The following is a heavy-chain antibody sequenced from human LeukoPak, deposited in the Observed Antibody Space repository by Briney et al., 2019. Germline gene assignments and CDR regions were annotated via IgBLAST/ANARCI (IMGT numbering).Heavy chain of an antibody. CDR3: ARSRSRGEYYYDSSGYSIDY. J-gene: IGHJ4*02. CDR2: IIPIFGTA. D-gene: IGHD3-22*01. CDR1: GGTFSSYS. Sequence: SVKVSCKASGGTFSSYSISWVRQAPGQGLEWMGGIIPIFGTANYAQKFQGRVTITADESTSTAYMELSSLRSEDTAVYYCARSRSRGEYYYDSSGYSIDYWGQGTLVTVSS. V-gene: IGHV1-69*13.